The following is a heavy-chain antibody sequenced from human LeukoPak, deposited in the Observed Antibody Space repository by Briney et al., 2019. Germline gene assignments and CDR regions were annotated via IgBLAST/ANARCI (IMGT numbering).Heavy chain of an antibody. D-gene: IGHD3-3*01. J-gene: IGHJ4*02. CDR3: ARSTATQYDFWSGYSYFDY. Sequence: GASVKVSCMASGYTFTGYYTHWVRQAPGQGLEWMGWINPNSGGTNYAQKFQGRVTMTRDTSISTAYMELSRLRSDDTAVYYCARSTATQYDFWSGYSYFDYWGQGTPVTVSS. CDR1: GYTFTGYY. V-gene: IGHV1-2*02. CDR2: INPNSGGT.